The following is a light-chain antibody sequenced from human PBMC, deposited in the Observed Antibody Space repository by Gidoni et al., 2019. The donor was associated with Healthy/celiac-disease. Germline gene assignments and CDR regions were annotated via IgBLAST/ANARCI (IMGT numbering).Light chain of an antibody. CDR3: QQSYTTWT. CDR1: QYIRSY. V-gene: IGKV1-39*01. J-gene: IGKJ1*01. CDR2: AAS. Sequence: DIQMTQSPSSLSASVGDRVTITCRASQYIRSYVSWYQQKPGKAPKLLIYAASSLQSGVPSMFSGSGSGTDFTLTISSLQPEDFATYYCQQSYTTWTFGQGTKVESK.